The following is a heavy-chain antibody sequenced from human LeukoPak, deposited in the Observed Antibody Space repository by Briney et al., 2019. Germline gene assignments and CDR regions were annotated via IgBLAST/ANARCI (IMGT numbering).Heavy chain of an antibody. J-gene: IGHJ4*02. CDR1: GGSFSGYY. V-gene: IGHV4-34*01. Sequence: SETLSLTCAVYGGSFSGYYWSWIRQPPGKGLEWIGEINHSGSTNYNPSLKCRVTISVDTSKNQFSLKLSSVTAADTAVYYCASATWIQLWPTLEYWGQGTLVTVSS. CDR3: ASATWIQLWPTLEY. CDR2: INHSGST. D-gene: IGHD5-18*01.